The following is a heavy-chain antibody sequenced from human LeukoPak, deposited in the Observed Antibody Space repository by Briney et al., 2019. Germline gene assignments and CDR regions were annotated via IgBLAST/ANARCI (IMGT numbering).Heavy chain of an antibody. V-gene: IGHV3-30*02. CDR3: ATCIIVVVPAAINDYFDY. J-gene: IGHJ4*02. CDR1: GFTFSSYG. CDR2: IRYDGSNK. D-gene: IGHD2-2*01. Sequence: GGSLRLSCGASGFTFSSYGMHWVRQAPGKGLEWVAFIRYDGSNKYYADSVKGRFTISRDNSKNTLYLQMNSLRAEDTAVYYCATCIIVVVPAAINDYFDYWGQGTLVTVSS.